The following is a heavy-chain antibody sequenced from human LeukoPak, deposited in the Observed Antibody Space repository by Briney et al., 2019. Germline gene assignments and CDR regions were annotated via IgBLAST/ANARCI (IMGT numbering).Heavy chain of an antibody. CDR1: GYTFTSYG. V-gene: IGHV1-18*01. D-gene: IGHD3-16*01. Sequence: GASVKVPCKASGYTFTSYGISWVRQAPGQGLEWMGWISAYNGNTNYAQKLQGRVTMTTDTSTSTAYMELRSLRSDDTAVYYCARDLPIWRLWGFDPWGQGTLVTVSS. J-gene: IGHJ5*02. CDR2: ISAYNGNT. CDR3: ARDLPIWRLWGFDP.